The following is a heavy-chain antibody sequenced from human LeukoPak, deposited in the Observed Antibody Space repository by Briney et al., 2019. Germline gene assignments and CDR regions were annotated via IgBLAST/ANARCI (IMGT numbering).Heavy chain of an antibody. CDR2: IYYSGST. J-gene: IGHJ4*02. Sequence: SETLSLTCAVSGGSFSSGVYSWGWLRQPPGKGLEGVGYIYYSGSTYYNPSLKSRFTISVDRTNNQFSLKLSSVTAADTAVYYCARIDTIGYSFMVDYWGQGTLVTVSS. CDR3: ARIDTIGYSFMVDY. D-gene: IGHD3-22*01. CDR1: GGSFSSGVYS. V-gene: IGHV4-30-4*07.